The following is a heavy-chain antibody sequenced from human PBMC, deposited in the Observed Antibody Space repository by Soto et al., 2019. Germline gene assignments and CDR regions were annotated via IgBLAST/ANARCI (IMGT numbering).Heavy chain of an antibody. CDR2: INAGNGNT. J-gene: IGHJ4*02. Sequence: ASVKVSCKASGYTFTSYAMHWVRQAPGQRLEWMGWINAGNGNTKYSQKFQGRVTITRDTSASTAYMELSSLRSEDTAVYYCARDRPLTAMALDYWGQGTLVTVSS. CDR3: ARDRPLTAMALDY. CDR1: GYTFTSYA. D-gene: IGHD5-18*01. V-gene: IGHV1-3*01.